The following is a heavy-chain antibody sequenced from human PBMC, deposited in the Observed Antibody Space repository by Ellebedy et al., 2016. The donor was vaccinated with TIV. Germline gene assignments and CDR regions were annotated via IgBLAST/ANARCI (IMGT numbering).Heavy chain of an antibody. V-gene: IGHV4-59*08. Sequence: MPSETLSLTCTVSGDFLMSYYWGWIRQSPRKELEWIGYVYDSGTTASNPSLKSRVTISSDTSKKPFSLKVTSVTAADTDVYYCARQWGGGVQYWGQGTLVTVSS. J-gene: IGHJ4*02. CDR1: GDFLMSYY. D-gene: IGHD3-16*01. CDR3: ARQWGGGVQY. CDR2: VYDSGTT.